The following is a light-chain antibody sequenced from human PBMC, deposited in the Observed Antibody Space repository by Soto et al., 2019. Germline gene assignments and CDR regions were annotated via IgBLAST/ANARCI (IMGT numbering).Light chain of an antibody. J-gene: IGLJ1*01. CDR1: RRDVGGYDY. CDR3: SSYSISTAYL. CDR2: EVS. Sequence: ALTQPASVAGSPGQSITISCTGTRRDVGGYDYVSWYQLHPGKAPKLMVFEVSNRPSGVSYRFSGSKSGNTASLTISGLQAEDEADYFCSSYSISTAYLFGTGTKVTVL. V-gene: IGLV2-14*01.